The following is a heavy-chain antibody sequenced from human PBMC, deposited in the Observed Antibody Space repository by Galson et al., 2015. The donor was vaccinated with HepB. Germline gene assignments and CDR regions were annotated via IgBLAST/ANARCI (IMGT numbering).Heavy chain of an antibody. CDR3: ARVGKYYYDSSGYYDAFDI. D-gene: IGHD3-22*01. J-gene: IGHJ3*02. V-gene: IGHV1-18*04. CDR2: ISAYNGNT. Sequence: SVKVSCKASGYTFTSYGISWVRQAPGQGLEWMGWISAYNGNTNYAQKLQGRVTMTTDTSTSTAYMELRSLRSDDTAVYYCARVGKYYYDSSGYYDAFDIWGQGTMVTVSS. CDR1: GYTFTSYG.